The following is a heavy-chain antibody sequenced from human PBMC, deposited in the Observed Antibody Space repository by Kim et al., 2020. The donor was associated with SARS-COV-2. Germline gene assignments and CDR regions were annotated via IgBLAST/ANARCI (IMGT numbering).Heavy chain of an antibody. V-gene: IGHV1-2*02. Sequence: NDAQKCQGRVTMTRDTSISTAYMELSRLRSDDTAVYYCARESIAARNVDYWGQGTLVTVSS. CDR3: ARESIAARNVDY. J-gene: IGHJ4*02. D-gene: IGHD6-6*01.